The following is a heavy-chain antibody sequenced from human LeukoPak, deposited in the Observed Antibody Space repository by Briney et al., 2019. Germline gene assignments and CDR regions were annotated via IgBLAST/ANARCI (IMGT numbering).Heavy chain of an antibody. J-gene: IGHJ4*02. CDR2: IYSGSST. D-gene: IGHD1-26*01. Sequence: GGSLRLSCAASGFIVSSSYMTWVRQAPGEGLEWVSVIYSGSSTYYADSVKGRFTISRDSSKNTLYLQMNSLRAEDTAVYYCARGRVGATTCFDYWGQGTLVTVSS. V-gene: IGHV3-66*02. CDR1: GFIVSSSY. CDR3: ARGRVGATTCFDY.